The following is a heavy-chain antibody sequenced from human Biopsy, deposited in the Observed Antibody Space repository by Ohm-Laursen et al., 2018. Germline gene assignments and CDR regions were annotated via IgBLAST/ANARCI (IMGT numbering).Heavy chain of an antibody. CDR3: ARGTGRYYVYGAFDI. D-gene: IGHD1-26*01. CDR2: IYHSGST. V-gene: IGHV4-38-2*01. Sequence: PSETLSLTCAVSGYSISSGYYWGWIRQPPGKGLEWIGSIYHSGSTYYNPSLESRVTMSVDTSKNQFSLNLRSVTAADTAVYYCARGTGRYYVYGAFDIWGQGTVVTVSS. CDR1: GYSISSGYY. J-gene: IGHJ3*02.